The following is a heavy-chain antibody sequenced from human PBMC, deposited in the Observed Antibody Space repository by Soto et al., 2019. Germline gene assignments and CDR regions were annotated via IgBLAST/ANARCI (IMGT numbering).Heavy chain of an antibody. V-gene: IGHV3-30-3*01. D-gene: IGHD2-21*01. J-gene: IGHJ4*02. CDR1: GFAVSSYS. CDR2: MSFDGNSK. Sequence: GGSLRLSCAASGFAVSSYSMHWVRQAPGKGLEWVAAMSFDGNSKYFADSVKGRFKISRDTSKNTWSLEMESLGVEDSALYHCTRGRSTIANDDFDYWGQGTQVTVYS. CDR3: TRGRSTIANDDFDY.